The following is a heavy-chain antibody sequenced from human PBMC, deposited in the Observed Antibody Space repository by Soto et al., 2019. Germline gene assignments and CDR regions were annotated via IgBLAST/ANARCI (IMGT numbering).Heavy chain of an antibody. CDR2: ISSSSSYI. D-gene: IGHD6-13*01. V-gene: IGHV3-21*01. J-gene: IGHJ2*01. CDR1: GFTIGDYW. Sequence: GVSLRLSCAASGFTIGDYWMSWVRQAPGKGLEWVSSISSSSSYIYYADSVKGRFTISRDNAKNSLYLQMNSLRAEDTAVYYCAQASQQQDRYWYFDLWRCGTLGSVS. CDR3: AQASQQQDRYWYFDL.